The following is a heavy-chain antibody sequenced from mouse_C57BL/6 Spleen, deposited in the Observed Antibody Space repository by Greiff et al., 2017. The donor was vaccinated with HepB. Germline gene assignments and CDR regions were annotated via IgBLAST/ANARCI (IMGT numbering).Heavy chain of an antibody. D-gene: IGHD1-1*01. CDR1: GYTFTSYW. V-gene: IGHV1-55*01. CDR3: ARWYYGSDPFYWYFDV. CDR2: IYPGSGST. J-gene: IGHJ1*03. Sequence: QVQLQQPGAELVKPGASVKMSCKASGYTFTSYWITWVKQRPGQGLEWIGDIYPGSGSTNYNEKFKSKATLTVDTSSSTAYMQLSSLTSEDSAVYYCARWYYGSDPFYWYFDVWGTGTTVTVSS.